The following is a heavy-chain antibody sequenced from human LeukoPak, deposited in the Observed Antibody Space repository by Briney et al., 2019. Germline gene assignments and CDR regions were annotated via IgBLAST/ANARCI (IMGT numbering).Heavy chain of an antibody. V-gene: IGHV3-15*01. Sequence: GGSLRLSCAASRFTLTSVWMSWVRQVPGKGLEWVGRIKSKTDGGTIDYAAPVKGRFTISRDDSRNMLYLQMNSLKTEDTARYYCATERYSSSWYFDYWGQGALVTVSS. CDR1: RFTLTSVW. CDR3: ATERYSSSWYFDY. J-gene: IGHJ4*02. D-gene: IGHD6-13*01. CDR2: IKSKTDGGTI.